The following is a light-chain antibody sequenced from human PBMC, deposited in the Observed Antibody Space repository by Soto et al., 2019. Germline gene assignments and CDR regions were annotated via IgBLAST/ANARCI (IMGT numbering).Light chain of an antibody. CDR3: QQYDTSPPHT. CDR1: QSVSSSY. CDR2: GAS. V-gene: IGKV3-20*01. J-gene: IGKJ2*01. Sequence: EIVLTQSPGTLSLSPGERATLSCRASQSVSSSYLAWYQQKPGQAPRLLIYGASSRATGIPDRFSGSGSGTDFTLTISRLEPEDFAVYSCQQYDTSPPHTFGQGTEVDI.